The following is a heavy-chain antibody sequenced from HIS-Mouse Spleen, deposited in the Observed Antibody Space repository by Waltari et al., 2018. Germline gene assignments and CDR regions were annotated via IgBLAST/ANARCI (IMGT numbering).Heavy chain of an antibody. J-gene: IGHJ6*02. D-gene: IGHD6-13*01. CDR1: GYTFTSYG. V-gene: IGHV1-18*01. CDR2: ISAYNGNT. Sequence: QVQLVQSGAEVKKPGASVKVSCKAPGYTFTSYGISWVRQAPGQGLEWMGWISAYNGNTNYAQKLQGRVTMTTDTSTSTAYMELRSLRSDDTAVYYCARDHSSSWYYYYYGMDVWGQGTTVTVSS. CDR3: ARDHSSSWYYYYYGMDV.